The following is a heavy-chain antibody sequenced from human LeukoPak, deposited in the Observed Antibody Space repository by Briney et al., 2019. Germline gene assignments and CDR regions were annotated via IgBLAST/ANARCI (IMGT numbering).Heavy chain of an antibody. CDR3: ARDRGMATIDRGGAIDF. CDR1: GFTFSAFS. CDR2: ISSSGMYI. J-gene: IGHJ3*01. Sequence: GGSLRLSCAASGFTFSAFSMNWVRQAPGKGLEWVSYISSSGMYIYYTDSVKGRFAVSRDNDKKLVYLEMTSLRVGDTAVYYCARDRGMATIDRGGAIDFWGQGTAVSVSS. V-gene: IGHV3-21*01. D-gene: IGHD5-24*01.